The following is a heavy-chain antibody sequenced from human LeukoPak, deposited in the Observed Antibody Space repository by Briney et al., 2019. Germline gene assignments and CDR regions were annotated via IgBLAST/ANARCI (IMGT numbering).Heavy chain of an antibody. CDR1: GFTVSRNY. CDR3: ARDRSLSGTRDAFDI. D-gene: IGHD3-22*01. V-gene: IGHV3-66*02. J-gene: IGHJ3*02. Sequence: GGSLRLSCAASGFTVSRNYMSWVRQDPGKGLEWVSVIYTGGSTYYADSVEGRFTISRDNSKNTVYLQINSLRTEDTAIYYCARDRSLSGTRDAFDIWGQGTMVTVSS. CDR2: IYTGGST.